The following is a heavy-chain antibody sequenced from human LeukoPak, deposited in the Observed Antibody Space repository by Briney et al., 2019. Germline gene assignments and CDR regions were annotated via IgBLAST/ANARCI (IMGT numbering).Heavy chain of an antibody. CDR3: AKDRWGCSSTSCYDGYFDY. Sequence: GGALRLSCAPSVFTFSSYAMSWVRQAPGKGLKWVSAISGSGGSTYYADSVKGRFTISRDNSKNTLYLQMNSLRAENTAVYYCAKDRWGCSSTSCYDGYFDYWGQGTLVTVSS. CDR2: ISGSGGST. J-gene: IGHJ4*02. D-gene: IGHD2-2*01. CDR1: VFTFSSYA. V-gene: IGHV3-23*01.